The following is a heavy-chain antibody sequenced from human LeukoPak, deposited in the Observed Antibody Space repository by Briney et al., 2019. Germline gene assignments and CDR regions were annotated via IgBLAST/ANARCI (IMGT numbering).Heavy chain of an antibody. V-gene: IGHV3-30*02. CDR2: IRYDGSNK. D-gene: IGHD3-3*01. J-gene: IGHJ4*02. CDR1: GFTFSSYG. CDR3: AKHRRFLEWLFDY. Sequence: PGGSLRLSCAASGFTFSSYGMHWVRRAPGKGLEWVAFIRYDGSNKYYADSVKGRFTISSDNSKNTLYLQMNSLRAEDTAVYYCAKHRRFLEWLFDYWGQGTLVTVSS.